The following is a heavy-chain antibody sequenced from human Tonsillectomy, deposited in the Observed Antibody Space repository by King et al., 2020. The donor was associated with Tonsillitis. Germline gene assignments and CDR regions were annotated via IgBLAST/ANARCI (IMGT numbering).Heavy chain of an antibody. CDR1: GFTFGEYA. CDR3: RIVVVVAATDAFDI. Sequence: VQLVESGGGLVQPGRSLRLSCTASGFTFGEYAMSWVRQAPGKGLEWVGFIRSKAYGGTTEYAASVKGRFTISRDDSKSIAYLQMNSLKTEDTAVYYCRIVVVVAATDAFDIWGQGTMVTVSS. D-gene: IGHD2-15*01. V-gene: IGHV3-49*04. J-gene: IGHJ3*02. CDR2: IRSKAYGGTT.